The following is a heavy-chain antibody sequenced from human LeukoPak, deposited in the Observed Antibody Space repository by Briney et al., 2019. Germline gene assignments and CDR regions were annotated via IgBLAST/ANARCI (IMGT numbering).Heavy chain of an antibody. V-gene: IGHV1-2*02. CDR1: GFTFSKYY. Sequence: ASVKVSFKASGFTFSKYYLHWVRQAPGQGLEWLGWINLNSGATKYAQNFQGRVTMTRDTSISTAYMELSRLRSDDTAVYYCARDFYLSVTIFGVVTQPNNWFDPWGQGTLVTVSS. CDR3: ARDFYLSVTIFGVVTQPNNWFDP. CDR2: INLNSGAT. D-gene: IGHD3-3*01. J-gene: IGHJ5*02.